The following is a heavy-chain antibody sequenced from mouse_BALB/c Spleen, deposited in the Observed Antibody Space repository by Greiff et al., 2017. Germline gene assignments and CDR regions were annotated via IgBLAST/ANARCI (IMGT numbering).Heavy chain of an antibody. J-gene: IGHJ3*01. V-gene: IGHV2-9*02. CDR3: ARDLGITTAFAY. Sequence: QVQLQQSGPGLVAPSQSLSITCTVSGFSLTSYGVHWVRQPPGKGLEWLGVIWAGGSTNYNSALMSRLSISKDNSKSQVFLKMNSLQTGDTAMYYCARDLGITTAFAYWGQGTLVTVSA. CDR1: GFSLTSYG. D-gene: IGHD2-4*01. CDR2: IWAGGST.